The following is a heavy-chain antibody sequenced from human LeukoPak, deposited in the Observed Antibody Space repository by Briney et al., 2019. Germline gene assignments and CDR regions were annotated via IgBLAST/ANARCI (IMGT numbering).Heavy chain of an antibody. Sequence: PGGSLRLSCAASGFTFSSYAMSWVRQAPGKGLEWVATLSGSGVSTYYADSVKGRFTISRGRFKNTLYLQMNSLRAEDTAIYYCASTMGFDCWGQGTLVTVSS. J-gene: IGHJ5*01. V-gene: IGHV3-23*01. CDR2: LSGSGVST. CDR1: GFTFSSYA. CDR3: ASTMGFDC. D-gene: IGHD3-10*01.